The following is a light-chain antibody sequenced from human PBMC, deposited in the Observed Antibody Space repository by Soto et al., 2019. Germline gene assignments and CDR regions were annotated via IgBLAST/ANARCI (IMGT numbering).Light chain of an antibody. Sequence: EIVLTQSPGTLSLSPGERATLSCRASQSVSSSYLAWYQQKPGQAPRLLIYGASSRATGIPDRFSGSGSGTDFTLTISRLEPEDVAVSYCQQYGSSPLFTFGPGTKVDI. J-gene: IGKJ3*01. CDR1: QSVSSSY. V-gene: IGKV3-20*01. CDR2: GAS. CDR3: QQYGSSPLFT.